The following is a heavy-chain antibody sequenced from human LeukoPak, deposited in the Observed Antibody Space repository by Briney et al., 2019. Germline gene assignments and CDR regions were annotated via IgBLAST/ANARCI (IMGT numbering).Heavy chain of an antibody. Sequence: ASVKVSCKVSGYTLTELSMHWVRQAPGKGLEWMGGFDPEDGETIYAQKFQGRVTMTEDTSTDTAYMELSSLRSEDTAVYYWATDRYSNGYGFFDCWGQGTLVTVSS. V-gene: IGHV1-24*01. D-gene: IGHD5-18*01. J-gene: IGHJ4*02. CDR3: ATDRYSNGYGFFDC. CDR1: GYTLTELS. CDR2: FDPEDGET.